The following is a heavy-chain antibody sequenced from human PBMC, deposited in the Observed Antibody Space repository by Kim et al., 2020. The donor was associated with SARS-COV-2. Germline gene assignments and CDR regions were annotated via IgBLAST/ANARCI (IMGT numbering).Heavy chain of an antibody. D-gene: IGHD3-10*01. Sequence: TRYAQKFRGRVTMTRETSTSTVYMELSSLRSEETAVYYCARHYSAGSYLDHGGQGTLVTVSS. CDR3: ARHYSAGSYLDH. CDR2: T. V-gene: IGHV1-46*01. J-gene: IGHJ4*02.